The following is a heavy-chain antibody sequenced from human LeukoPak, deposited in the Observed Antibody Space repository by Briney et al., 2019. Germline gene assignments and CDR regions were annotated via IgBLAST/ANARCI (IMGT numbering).Heavy chain of an antibody. CDR3: ARDGPGDYGDFLDAFDI. CDR2: ISYDGSNK. D-gene: IGHD4-17*01. J-gene: IGHJ3*02. V-gene: IGHV3-30-3*01. Sequence: PGRSLRLSCAASGFTFSSYAMHWVRQAPGKGLEWVAVISYDGSNKYYADSVKGRFTISRDNSKNTLYLQMNSLRAEDTAVYYCARDGPGDYGDFLDAFDIWGQGTMVTVSS. CDR1: GFTFSSYA.